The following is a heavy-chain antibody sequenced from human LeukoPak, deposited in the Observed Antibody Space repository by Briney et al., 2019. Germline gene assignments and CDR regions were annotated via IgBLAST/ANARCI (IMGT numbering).Heavy chain of an antibody. J-gene: IGHJ4*02. D-gene: IGHD1-26*01. V-gene: IGHV3-30*18. CDR1: GFTFSSYG. CDR2: ISYDGSTI. Sequence: GGSLRLSCAASGFTFSSYGIHWVRQAPGQGLEWVAVISYDGSTIYYADSVKGRFTISRDNSKDTLYLQMNSLRADDTAVYHCAKGVGSTGSHFDYWGQGTLVTVSS. CDR3: AKGVGSTGSHFDY.